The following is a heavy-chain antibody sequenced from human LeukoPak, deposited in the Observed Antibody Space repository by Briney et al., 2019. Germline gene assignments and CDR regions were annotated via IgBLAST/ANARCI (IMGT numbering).Heavy chain of an antibody. V-gene: IGHV4-34*01. J-gene: IGHJ1*01. CDR2: INHSGST. D-gene: IGHD2-2*03. CDR1: GGSFSGYY. Sequence: SETLSLTCAVYGGSFSGYYWSWIRQPPGKVLEWIGEINHSGSTNYNPSLKSRVTISVDTSKNQFSLKLSSVTAADTAVYYCARRYGYCSSTSCYGGYWFQHWGQGTLVTVSS. CDR3: ARRYGYCSSTSCYGGYWFQH.